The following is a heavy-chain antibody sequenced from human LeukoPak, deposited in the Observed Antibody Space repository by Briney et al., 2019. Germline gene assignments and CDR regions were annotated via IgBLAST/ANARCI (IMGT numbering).Heavy chain of an antibody. D-gene: IGHD6-13*01. V-gene: IGHV3-48*03. Sequence: GGSLRLSCAASGFTFSSYEMNWVRQAPGKGLEWVSYISSSGSTIYYADSVKGRFTISRDNAKNSLYLQMNSLRAEDTAVYYCARDSSSWLGGTYYYYYYMDVWGKGTTVTVSS. CDR1: GFTFSSYE. CDR3: ARDSSSWLGGTYYYYYYMDV. J-gene: IGHJ6*03. CDR2: ISSSGSTI.